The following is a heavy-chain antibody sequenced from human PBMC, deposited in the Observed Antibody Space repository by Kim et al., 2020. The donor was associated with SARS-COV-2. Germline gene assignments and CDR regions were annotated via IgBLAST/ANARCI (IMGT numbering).Heavy chain of an antibody. CDR3: ARDPFKSDFDY. CDR2: IT. J-gene: IGHJ4*02. V-gene: IGHV4-4*07. Sequence: ITHYNHSLKSRLTMSIATSKNQFSLKMRSVPAADTAVYYCARDPFKSDFDYWGQGTLVTVSS.